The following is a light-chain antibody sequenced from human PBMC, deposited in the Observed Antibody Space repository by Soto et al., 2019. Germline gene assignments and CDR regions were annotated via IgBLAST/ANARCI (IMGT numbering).Light chain of an antibody. Sequence: ALTQPASVSGSPGQSITISCTGTSSDVGTYSLVSWYQQHPGRAPKLMIYEDNKRPSGVSNRFSGSKSGNTASLTISGLQAEDEADYYCCSYAGSSTYVFGIGTKVTVL. CDR1: SSDVGTYSL. CDR3: CSYAGSSTYV. J-gene: IGLJ1*01. CDR2: EDN. V-gene: IGLV2-23*01.